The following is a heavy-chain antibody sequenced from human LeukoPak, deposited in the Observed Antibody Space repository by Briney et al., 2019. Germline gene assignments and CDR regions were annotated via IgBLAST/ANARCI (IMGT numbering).Heavy chain of an antibody. CDR3: ARDDNWNYEAY. J-gene: IGHJ4*02. CDR1: GFTFSSYS. CDR2: ISSSSSYI. D-gene: IGHD1-7*01. V-gene: IGHV3-21*01. Sequence: GGFLRLSCAASGFTFSSYSMNWVRQAPGKGLEWVSSISSSSSYIYYADSVKGRFTISRDNAKNSLYLQMNSLRAEDTAVYYCARDDNWNYEAYWGQGTLVTVSS.